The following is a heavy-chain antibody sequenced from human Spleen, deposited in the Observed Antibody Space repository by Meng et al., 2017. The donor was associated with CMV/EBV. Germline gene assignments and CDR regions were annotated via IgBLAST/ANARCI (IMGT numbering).Heavy chain of an antibody. Sequence: QLGVSGAGVRRPCDSVNVSCMASGYTFTSFGISWVRQRPGQGREWMGWTSIYNSNTNYAQKLQGRLTMTTDTSTSKAYMEMRSLRSDATAVYYCETGGGVVGAQTFDYWGQGTLVTVSS. D-gene: IGHD1-26*01. CDR1: GYTFTSFG. V-gene: IGHV1-18*01. CDR2: TSIYNSNT. CDR3: ETGGGVVGAQTFDY. J-gene: IGHJ4*02.